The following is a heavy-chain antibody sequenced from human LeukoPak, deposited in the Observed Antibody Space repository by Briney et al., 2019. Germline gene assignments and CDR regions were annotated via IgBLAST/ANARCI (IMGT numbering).Heavy chain of an antibody. D-gene: IGHD6-19*01. CDR1: GYCFTSYW. J-gene: IGHJ4*02. Sequence: GESLKISCKGSGYCFTSYWIGWVRQMPGKVLEWMGIIFPGASATRYSPSFQGQVTISADKSISTAYLQWSSLKASDTAMYYCAVTRSDDSSGWSHLIDYWGQGTLVTVTS. CDR2: IFPGASAT. V-gene: IGHV5-51*01. CDR3: AVTRSDDSSGWSHLIDY.